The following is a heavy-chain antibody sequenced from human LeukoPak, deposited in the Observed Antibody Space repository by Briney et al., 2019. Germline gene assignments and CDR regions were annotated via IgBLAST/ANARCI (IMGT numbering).Heavy chain of an antibody. Sequence: AGGSLRLSCAASGFTFSSYWMSWVRQAPGKGLEWVANIKEDGGEIHFVDSMKGRFTISRDNAKNSLYLQMNSLRAEDTAVYYCARGVVRYFDYWGQGALVTVSS. CDR3: ARGVVRYFDY. CDR2: IKEDGGEI. J-gene: IGHJ4*02. CDR1: GFTFSSYW. V-gene: IGHV3-7*01. D-gene: IGHD3-9*01.